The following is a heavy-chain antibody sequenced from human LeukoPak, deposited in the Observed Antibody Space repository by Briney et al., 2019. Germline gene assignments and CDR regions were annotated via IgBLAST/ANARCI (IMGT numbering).Heavy chain of an antibody. CDR3: VRDKCRGSSLEFDF. Sequence: GRSPRLSCAASGFIFDDYGMHWVRQVPGKGLEWVSGISWTSATIAYADSVKGRFTISRDNAKNSLNLQMNSLTVEDRALYYCVRDKCRGSSLEFDFWRQGPLVPVSS. J-gene: IGHJ4*02. D-gene: IGHD2-15*01. CDR2: ISWTSATI. V-gene: IGHV3-9*01. CDR1: GFIFDDYG.